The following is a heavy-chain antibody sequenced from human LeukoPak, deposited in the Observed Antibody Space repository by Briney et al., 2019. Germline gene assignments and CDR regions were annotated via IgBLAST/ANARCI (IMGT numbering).Heavy chain of an antibody. CDR3: ARDGIVGATSDAFDI. CDR2: IRYDGSNK. CDR1: GFTFSSYG. Sequence: GGSLRLSCAASGFTFSSYGMHWVRQAPGKGLEWVAFIRYDGSNKYYADSVKGRFTISRDNSKNTLYLQMNSLRAEDTAVYYCARDGIVGATSDAFDIWGQGTMVTVSS. V-gene: IGHV3-30*02. J-gene: IGHJ3*02. D-gene: IGHD1-26*01.